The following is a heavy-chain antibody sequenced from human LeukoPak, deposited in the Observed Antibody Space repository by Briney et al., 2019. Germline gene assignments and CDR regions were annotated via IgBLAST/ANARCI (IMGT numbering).Heavy chain of an antibody. CDR3: ARDEQLVEGY. D-gene: IGHD6-13*01. CDR2: ISSSSSYI. V-gene: IGHV3-21*01. Sequence: GGSLRLSCGASGFTFSSYSMNWVRQAPRKGLEWVSSISSSSSYIYYADSVKGRFTISRDNAKNSLYLQMNSLRAEDTAVYYCARDEQLVEGYWGQGTLVTVSS. J-gene: IGHJ4*02. CDR1: GFTFSSYS.